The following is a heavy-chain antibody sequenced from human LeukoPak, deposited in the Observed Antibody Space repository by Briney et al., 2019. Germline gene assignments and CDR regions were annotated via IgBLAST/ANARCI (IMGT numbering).Heavy chain of an antibody. J-gene: IGHJ3*01. CDR2: ISFSGGST. CDR3: ARDIQLST. CDR1: GFTFSNYA. Sequence: PGGSLRLSCAASGFTFSNYAMSWVRQAPGKGLEWVSLISFSGGSTYYADSVKGRFTISRDNSRDTLYVQMNSLRAEDTAIYYCARDIQLSTWGLGTMVTVSS. D-gene: IGHD5-24*01. V-gene: IGHV3-23*01.